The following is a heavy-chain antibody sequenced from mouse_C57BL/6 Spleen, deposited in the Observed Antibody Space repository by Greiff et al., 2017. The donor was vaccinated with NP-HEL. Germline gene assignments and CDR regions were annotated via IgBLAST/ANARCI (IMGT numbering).Heavy chain of an antibody. CDR3: TRPGTVWYFDV. CDR1: GYTFTDYE. J-gene: IGHJ1*03. D-gene: IGHD4-1*01. CDR2: IDPETGGT. V-gene: IGHV1-15*01. Sequence: VQLHQSGAELVRPGASVTLSCKASGYTFTDYEMHWVKQTPVHGLEWIGAIDPETGGTAYNQKFKGKAILTADKSSSTAYMELRSLTSEDSAVYYCTRPGTVWYFDVWGTGTTVTVSS.